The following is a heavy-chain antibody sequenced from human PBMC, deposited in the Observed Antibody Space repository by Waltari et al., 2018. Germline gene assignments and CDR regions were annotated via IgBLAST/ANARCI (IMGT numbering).Heavy chain of an antibody. V-gene: IGHV4-38-2*01. CDR3: ARGGIYYDSSGYFDY. Sequence: QVQLQESGPGLVKPSETLSLTCAVSGYSISSGYYWGWIRQPPGKGLEWIGSIYHSGSTYYNPSLKSRVTISVDTSKNQFSLKLSSVTAADTAVYYCARGGIYYDSSGYFDYWGQGTLVTVSS. D-gene: IGHD3-22*01. CDR2: IYHSGST. J-gene: IGHJ4*02. CDR1: GYSISSGYY.